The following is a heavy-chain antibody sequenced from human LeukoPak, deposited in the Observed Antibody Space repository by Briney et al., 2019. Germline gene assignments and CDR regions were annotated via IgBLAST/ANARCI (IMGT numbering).Heavy chain of an antibody. CDR2: INPNSGGT. CDR1: GYTFTGYY. J-gene: IGHJ3*02. V-gene: IGHV1-2*02. CDR3: ARAPVGRFLEWLLSLESFDI. Sequence: ASVKVSCKASGYTFTGYYMHWVRQAPGQGLEWMGWINPNSGGTNYAQKFQGRVTMTRDTSISTAYMGLSRLRSDDTAVYYCARAPVGRFLEWLLSLESFDIWGQGTMVTVSS. D-gene: IGHD3-3*01.